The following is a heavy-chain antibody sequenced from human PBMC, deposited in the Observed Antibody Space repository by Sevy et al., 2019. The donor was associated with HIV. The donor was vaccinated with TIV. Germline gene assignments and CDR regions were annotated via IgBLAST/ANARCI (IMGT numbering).Heavy chain of an antibody. CDR2: ISGSGGST. CDR3: AKSITMIVVVINDY. D-gene: IGHD3-22*01. CDR1: GFTFSSYA. J-gene: IGHJ4*02. V-gene: IGHV3-23*01. Sequence: GGSLRLSCAASGFTFSSYAMSWVRQALGKGLEWVSAISGSGGSTYYADSVKGRFTISRDNSKNTLYLQMNSLRAEDTAVYYCAKSITMIVVVINDYWGQGTLVTVSS.